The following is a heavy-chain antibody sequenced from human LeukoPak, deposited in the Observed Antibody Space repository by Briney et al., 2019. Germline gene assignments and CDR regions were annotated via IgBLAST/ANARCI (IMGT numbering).Heavy chain of an antibody. J-gene: IGHJ3*02. V-gene: IGHV4-4*02. Sequence: PSETLSLTCAVSGGSISSSNWWSWVRQPPGKGLEWIGEIYHSGSTNYNPSLKSRVTISVDKSKNQFSLKLSSVTAADTAVYYCARDLRTRGGSGYDRRDAFDIWGQGTMVTVSS. CDR1: GGSISSSNW. CDR3: ARDLRTRGGSGYDRRDAFDI. CDR2: IYHSGST. D-gene: IGHD5-12*01.